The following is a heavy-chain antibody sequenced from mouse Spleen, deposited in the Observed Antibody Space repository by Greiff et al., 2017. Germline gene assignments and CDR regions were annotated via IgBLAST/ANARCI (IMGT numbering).Heavy chain of an antibody. CDR1: GFNIKNTY. CDR2: IDPANGNT. CDR3: ARDYYGSSYRAWFAY. D-gene: IGHD1-1*01. J-gene: IGHJ3*01. V-gene: IGHV14-3*01. Sequence: DVQLQESVAELVRPGASVKLSCTASGFNIKNTYMHWVKQRPEQGLEWIGRIDPANGNTKYAPKFQGKATITADTSSNTAYLQLSSLTSEDTAIYYCARDYYGSSYRAWFAYWGQGTLVTVSA.